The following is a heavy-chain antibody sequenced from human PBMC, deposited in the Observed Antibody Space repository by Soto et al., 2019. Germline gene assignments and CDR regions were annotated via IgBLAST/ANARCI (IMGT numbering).Heavy chain of an antibody. Sequence: PSETLSLTCAVYGGSFSGYYWSWIRQPLGKGLEWIGEINHSGSTNYNPSLKSRVTISVDTSKNQFSLKLSSVTAADTAVYYCARGLHFDYWGQGTLVTVS. D-gene: IGHD2-15*01. J-gene: IGHJ4*02. CDR3: ARGLHFDY. CDR1: GGSFSGYY. CDR2: INHSGST. V-gene: IGHV4-34*01.